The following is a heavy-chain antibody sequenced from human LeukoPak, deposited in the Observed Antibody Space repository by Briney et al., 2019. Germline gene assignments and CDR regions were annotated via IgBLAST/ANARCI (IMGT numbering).Heavy chain of an antibody. V-gene: IGHV4-34*01. Sequence: SETLSLTCTVSGGSISSYYWSWIRQPPGKGLEWIGEINHSGSTNYNPSLKSRVTISVDTSKNQFSLKLSSVTAADTAVYYCARAIGYCSGGSRYVSAWGQGTLVTVSS. D-gene: IGHD2-15*01. CDR2: INHSGST. CDR3: ARAIGYCSGGSRYVSA. CDR1: GGSISSYY. J-gene: IGHJ5*02.